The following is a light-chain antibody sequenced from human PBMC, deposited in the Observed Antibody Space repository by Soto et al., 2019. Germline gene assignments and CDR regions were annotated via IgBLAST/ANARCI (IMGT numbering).Light chain of an antibody. CDR1: SSDVGSYNL. CDR2: EGS. J-gene: IGLJ2*01. CDR3: CSYSGSNAIHVV. Sequence: QSALTQPASVSGSPGQSITISCTGTSSDVGSYNLVSWYQQHPGKAPKLMIYEGSKRPSGVSNRFSGSKSGNTASLTISGLRAEDEADYYCCSYSGSNAIHVVFGGGTQLTVL. V-gene: IGLV2-23*03.